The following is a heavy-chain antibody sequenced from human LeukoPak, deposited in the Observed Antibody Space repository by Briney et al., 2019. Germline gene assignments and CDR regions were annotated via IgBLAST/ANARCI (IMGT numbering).Heavy chain of an antibody. Sequence: GGSLRLSCAASGFTFNSYAMHWVRQTPGKGLEWVAVISYDGSNKLYADSVKGRFTISRDSSKNTFYLQMNSLRAEDTALYYCARDISWGSTIDYWGQGTLVTVSS. D-gene: IGHD3-16*01. CDR1: GFTFNSYA. CDR3: ARDISWGSTIDY. CDR2: ISYDGSNK. J-gene: IGHJ4*02. V-gene: IGHV3-30-3*01.